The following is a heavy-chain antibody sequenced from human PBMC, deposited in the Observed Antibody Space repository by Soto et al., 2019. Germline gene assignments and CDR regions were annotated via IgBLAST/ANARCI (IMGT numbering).Heavy chain of an antibody. CDR3: ARAVGYYYYAMDV. J-gene: IGHJ6*02. CDR1: GGSISSGDYY. CDR2: IYYSGNS. Sequence: SETLSLTCTVSGGSISSGDYYWSWIRQPPGKGLEWIGDIYYSGNSSYNPSLKSRLTISMDTSKNQFSLKLSSVTAADTAAYYCARAVGYYYYAMDVWGQGTTVTVSS. V-gene: IGHV4-30-4*01. D-gene: IGHD1-26*01.